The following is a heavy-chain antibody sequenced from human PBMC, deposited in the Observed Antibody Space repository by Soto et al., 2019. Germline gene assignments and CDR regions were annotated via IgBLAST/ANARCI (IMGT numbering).Heavy chain of an antibody. Sequence: TLSLTCTVSGGSISIIGSFWGWLRQPPGKALEWLGNIFSSGSTYYNPSLKSRVTISIDTSKNQFSLRLSSMTAADTAVYFCAAGYTYGCFDPWGQGTQVTVSS. V-gene: IGHV4-39*01. CDR1: GGSISIIGSF. CDR3: AAGYTYGCFDP. D-gene: IGHD5-18*01. CDR2: IFSSGST. J-gene: IGHJ5*02.